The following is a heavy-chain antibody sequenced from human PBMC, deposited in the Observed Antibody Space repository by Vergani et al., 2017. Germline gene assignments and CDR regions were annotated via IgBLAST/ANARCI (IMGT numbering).Heavy chain of an antibody. CDR1: GLTFSDSA. Sequence: EVHLVESGGGLVQPGESLKLSCATSGLTFSDSAIHWVRQTSGKGLDGIGRIGDKAYNYATGYAVSVKGRFTISRDDSNKTAYLQMNGLTTEDTAVYYCFYDFWAGYDSVDVWGKGTTVTVYS. V-gene: IGHV3-73*02. CDR2: IGDKAYNYAT. J-gene: IGHJ6*04. CDR3: FYDFWAGYDSVDV. D-gene: IGHD3/OR15-3a*01.